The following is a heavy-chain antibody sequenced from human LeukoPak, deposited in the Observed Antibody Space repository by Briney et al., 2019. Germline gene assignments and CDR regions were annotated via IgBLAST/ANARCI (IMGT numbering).Heavy chain of an antibody. J-gene: IGHJ6*02. CDR1: GFTFRSYA. D-gene: IGHD3-10*01. CDR3: AKATYYGSGSPASWYYGMDV. V-gene: IGHV3-23*01. CDR2: ITGGGSRT. Sequence: GGTLRLSCAASGFTFRSYAVSWVRQAPGKGLEWVSGITGGGSRTYYADSVKGRFSISRDNSKNTVHLQMNSLRAEDTAVYYCAKATYYGSGSPASWYYGMDVWGQGTTVTVSS.